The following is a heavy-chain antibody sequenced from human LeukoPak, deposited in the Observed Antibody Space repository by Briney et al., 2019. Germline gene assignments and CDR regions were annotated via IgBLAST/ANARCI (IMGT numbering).Heavy chain of an antibody. CDR1: GFSFSSYA. J-gene: IGHJ3*02. CDR2: ISGSGGST. V-gene: IGHV3-23*01. CDR3: AKLNGGDAFDI. Sequence: PGGSLRLSCTASGFSFSSYAMNWVRQAPGKGLEWVSGISGSGGSTYYADSVKGRFTISRDNSKNTLYLQMNSLRAEDTAVYYCAKLNGGDAFDIWGQGTMVTVSS. D-gene: IGHD3-10*01.